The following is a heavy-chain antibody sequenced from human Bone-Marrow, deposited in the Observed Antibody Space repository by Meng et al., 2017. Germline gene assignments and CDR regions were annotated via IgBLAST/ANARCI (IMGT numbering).Heavy chain of an antibody. V-gene: IGHV2-70*01. J-gene: IGHJ5*02. CDR1: GFSLSTSGMC. CDR2: IDWEDDK. D-gene: IGHD2-2*01. CDR3: ARILYPAASNWFDP. Sequence: SGPTLVKPTQTLTLTCTFSGFSLSTSGMCVSWIRQPPGKALEWLALIDWEDDKYYSTSLKTRLTISNDTSKNQVVLTMTNMDPVDTATYYCARILYPAASNWFDPWGQGTLVTVSS.